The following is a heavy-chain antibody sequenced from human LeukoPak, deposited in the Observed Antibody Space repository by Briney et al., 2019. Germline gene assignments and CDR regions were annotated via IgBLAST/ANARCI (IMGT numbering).Heavy chain of an antibody. V-gene: IGHV1-69*01. J-gene: IGHJ4*02. D-gene: IGHD3-3*01. CDR2: IIPIFGTA. CDR3: AREESGYYTAPPFDY. CDR1: GGTFSSYA. Sequence: SVKVSCKASGGTFSSYAISWVRQAPGQGLEWMGGIIPIFGTANYAQKFQGRVTITADESTSPAYMELSSLRSEDTAVYYCAREESGYYTAPPFDYWGQGTLVTVSS.